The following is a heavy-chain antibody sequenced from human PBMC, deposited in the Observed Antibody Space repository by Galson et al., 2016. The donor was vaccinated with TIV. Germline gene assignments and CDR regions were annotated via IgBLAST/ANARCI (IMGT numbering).Heavy chain of an antibody. CDR1: GLSININY. D-gene: IGHD2-15*01. CDR3: ARDRVVDATYYYYYYGMDV. Sequence: PRLSCAASGLSININYMTWVRQAPGKGLEWVSLISDGGNTYYPDSVRGRFTITRDNSRNTLYLQMNNLRAEDTAVYYCARDRVVDATYYYYYYGMDVWGQGTTVTVSS. CDR2: ISDGGNT. V-gene: IGHV3-66*02. J-gene: IGHJ6*02.